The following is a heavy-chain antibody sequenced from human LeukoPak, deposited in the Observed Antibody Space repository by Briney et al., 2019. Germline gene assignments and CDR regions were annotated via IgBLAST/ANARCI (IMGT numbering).Heavy chain of an antibody. CDR2: IDASGAYT. V-gene: IGHV3-23*01. Sequence: GGSLRLSCAASGFTFSSYAMSWVRQAPGEGLEWVSSIDASGAYTYYADSVKGRFTISRDNSKNTLYLQMNTLRAEDTAVYSCAKISSVTANFDCWGQGTLVTISS. J-gene: IGHJ4*02. CDR3: AKISSVTANFDC. D-gene: IGHD4-17*01. CDR1: GFTFSSYA.